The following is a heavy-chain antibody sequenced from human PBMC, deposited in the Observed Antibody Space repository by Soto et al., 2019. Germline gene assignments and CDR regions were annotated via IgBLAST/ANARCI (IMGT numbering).Heavy chain of an antibody. V-gene: IGHV4-31*03. CDR3: ARLSPLILAGTSYYHSMDV. CDR2: IFPSGST. CDR1: GGSISSGGFY. J-gene: IGHJ6*02. D-gene: IGHD6-13*01. Sequence: SETLSLTCTVSGGSISSGGFYWSWIRQLPEKGLEWIAYIFPSGSTSYNPSLRSRVSISADTSKNQLSLSLTSVTVADTAVYYCARLSPLILAGTSYYHSMDVWGQGTTVTVSS.